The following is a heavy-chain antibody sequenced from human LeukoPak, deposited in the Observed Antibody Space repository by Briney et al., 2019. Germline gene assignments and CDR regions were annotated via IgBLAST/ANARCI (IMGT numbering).Heavy chain of an antibody. CDR3: ARILEGYHYYMDV. CDR1: GFTFSDYY. J-gene: IGHJ6*03. CDR2: IGTGGSIT. Sequence: GGSLRLSCAASGFTFSDYYMSWIRQAPGKGLQWVSYIGTGGSITYYADSAKGRFTISRDNAKNSLYLQMNSLRVEDTAVYYCARILEGYHYYMDVWGKGTTVTVSS. V-gene: IGHV3-11*04.